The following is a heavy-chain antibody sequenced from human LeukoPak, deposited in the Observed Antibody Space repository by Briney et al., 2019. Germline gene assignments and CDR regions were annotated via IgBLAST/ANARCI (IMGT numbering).Heavy chain of an antibody. CDR2: ISSSGSTI. V-gene: IGHV3-11*01. D-gene: IGHD2-15*01. J-gene: IGHJ6*02. Sequence: GGSLRLSCAASGFTFSDYYMSWIRQAPGKGLEWVSYISSSGSTIYYADSVKGRFTISRDNAKNSLYLQMNSLRAEDTAVYYCAKDIDSGYYYYGMDVWGQGTTVTVSS. CDR3: AKDIDSGYYYYGMDV. CDR1: GFTFSDYY.